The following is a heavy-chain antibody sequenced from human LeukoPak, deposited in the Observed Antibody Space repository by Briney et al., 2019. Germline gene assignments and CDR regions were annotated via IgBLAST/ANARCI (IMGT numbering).Heavy chain of an antibody. CDR3: ARYGTTVVTDY. CDR2: IYTSGST. Sequence: SQTLSLTCTVSGGSISSGSYYWSWIRQPAGKGLEWIGRIYTSGSTNYNPSLKSRVTISVDTSKNQFSLKLSSVTAADTAVNYCARYGTTVVTDYWGQGTLVTVSS. J-gene: IGHJ4*02. CDR1: GGSISSGSYY. V-gene: IGHV4-61*02. D-gene: IGHD4-23*01.